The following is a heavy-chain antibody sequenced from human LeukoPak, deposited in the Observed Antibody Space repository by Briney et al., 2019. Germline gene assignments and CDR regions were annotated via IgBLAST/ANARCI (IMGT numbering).Heavy chain of an antibody. J-gene: IGHJ5*02. V-gene: IGHV3-53*04. CDR1: GFTVRSNY. Sequence: GGSLRLSCAASGFTVRSNYMSWVRQAPVKWLELVSVIYSCGSTYYADSVNRRFTISRHNSKNTLYLQMNSLRAEDTAVYYCARVHTAWGQGTLVTVSS. CDR2: IYSCGST. CDR3: ARVHTA.